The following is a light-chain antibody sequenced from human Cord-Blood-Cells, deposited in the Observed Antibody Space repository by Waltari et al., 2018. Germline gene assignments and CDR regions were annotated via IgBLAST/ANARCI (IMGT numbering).Light chain of an antibody. CDR1: SSNIGSNT. CDR2: SNK. V-gene: IGLV1-44*01. J-gene: IGLJ3*02. Sequence: QSVLTQPPSAAGTPGQRVTISCSGSSSNIGSNTVNWYQQLPGTAPKLPLYSNKQRPAGVPDRFSGSKSGTSASLAISGLQSEGEADYYCAAWDDSLNGLVFGGGTKLTVL. CDR3: AAWDDSLNGLV.